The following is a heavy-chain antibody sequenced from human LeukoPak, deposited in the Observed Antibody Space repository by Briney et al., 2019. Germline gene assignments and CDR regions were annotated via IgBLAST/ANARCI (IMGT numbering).Heavy chain of an antibody. D-gene: IGHD6-13*01. CDR2: MNPNSGNT. CDR1: GYTFTSYD. V-gene: IGHV1-8*01. Sequence: GASVKVSCKASGYTFTSYDINWVRQATGQGLEWMGWMNPNSGNTGYAQKFRGRVAMTRNTSISTAYMELSSLRSEDTAVYYCATRLGRAAARSNWYFDLWGRGTLVTVSS. J-gene: IGHJ2*01. CDR3: ATRLGRAAARSNWYFDL.